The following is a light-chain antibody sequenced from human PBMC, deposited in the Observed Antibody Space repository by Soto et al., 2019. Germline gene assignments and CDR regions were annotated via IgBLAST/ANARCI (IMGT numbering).Light chain of an antibody. V-gene: IGLV1-47*01. Sequence: QSALTPPPSASGTPGQGVTISCSGSTSNIGSNYVYWYQQLPGTAPKLLIYRNNQRPSGVPDRFSGSKSGTSASLAISGLRSDDEADYFCATWDDSLNGFYVFGTGTKVTV. CDR1: TSNIGSNY. CDR3: ATWDDSLNGFYV. CDR2: RNN. J-gene: IGLJ1*01.